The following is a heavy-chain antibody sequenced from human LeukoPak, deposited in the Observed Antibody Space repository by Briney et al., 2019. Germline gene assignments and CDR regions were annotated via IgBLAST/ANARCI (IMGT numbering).Heavy chain of an antibody. CDR1: GFTFSSYS. Sequence: GGSLRLSCVASGFTFSSYSMNWVRQAPGKGLEWVSSISSSNNYIYYADSVKGRFTISRDNAKNSLYLQMNSLRAEDTAVYYCARDPKFSSWHDNWGQGTLVTVSS. CDR3: ARDPKFSSWHDN. J-gene: IGHJ4*02. CDR2: ISSSNNYI. V-gene: IGHV3-21*01. D-gene: IGHD6-13*01.